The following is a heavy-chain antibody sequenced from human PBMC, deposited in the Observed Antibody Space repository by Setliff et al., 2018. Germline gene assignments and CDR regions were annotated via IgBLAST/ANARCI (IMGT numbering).Heavy chain of an antibody. CDR2: INTNTGNP. CDR3: ARASRFGTTVWKGDYYMDV. D-gene: IGHD4-4*01. V-gene: IGHV7-4-1*02. CDR1: GYTFRSYA. J-gene: IGHJ6*03. Sequence: ASVKVSCKASGYTFRSYAMNWVRQAPGQGLEWMGWINTNTGNPTYAQGFTGRFVFSLDTSVSTTYLQISSLKAEDSAVYYCARASRFGTTVWKGDYYMDVWGKGTTVTVSS.